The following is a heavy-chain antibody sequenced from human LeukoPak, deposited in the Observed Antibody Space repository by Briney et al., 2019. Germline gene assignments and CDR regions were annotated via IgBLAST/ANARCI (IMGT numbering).Heavy chain of an antibody. J-gene: IGHJ4*02. D-gene: IGHD4-17*01. CDR2: ISSSSYI. Sequence: GGSLRLSCAASGFTFSSYSMNWVRQTPGKGLEWVSSISSSSYIYYADSVKGRFTISRDNAKNSLYLQMNSLRAEDTAVYYCARDRVPYGDYIFDYWGQGTLVTVSS. V-gene: IGHV3-21*01. CDR1: GFTFSSYS. CDR3: ARDRVPYGDYIFDY.